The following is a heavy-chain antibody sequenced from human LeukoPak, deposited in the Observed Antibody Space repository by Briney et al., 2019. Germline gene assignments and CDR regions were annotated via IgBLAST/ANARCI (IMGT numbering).Heavy chain of an antibody. D-gene: IGHD4-17*01. CDR2: ISYTGST. CDR1: GGSISITNYY. J-gene: IGHJ4*02. Sequence: SQTLSLTCTVSGGSISITNYYWTWIRQSPGKGLEWIVYISYTGSTYYNLSLKSRVTVSVDTSKNQFSLNLSSVTAADTAVYYCARTFSSRYGDYFDYWGQGTLVTVSS. V-gene: IGHV4-30-4*01. CDR3: ARTFSSRYGDYFDY.